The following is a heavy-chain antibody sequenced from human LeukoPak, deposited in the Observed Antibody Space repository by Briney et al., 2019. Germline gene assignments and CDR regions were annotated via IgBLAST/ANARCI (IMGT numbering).Heavy chain of an antibody. CDR2: ISSNGDST. CDR1: GFSFSDYS. J-gene: IGHJ5*02. V-gene: IGHV3-64*01. D-gene: IGHD6-13*01. CDR3: AREGSVAAFGPRRPFDH. Sequence: GGSLRLSCAASGFSFSDYSMDWVRQAPGKGLEYVSAISSNGDSTNYANSVRGRFTISRDNSKNTLYLQMGSLRAEDMAVYYCAREGSVAAFGPRRPFDHWGQGTLVTVSS.